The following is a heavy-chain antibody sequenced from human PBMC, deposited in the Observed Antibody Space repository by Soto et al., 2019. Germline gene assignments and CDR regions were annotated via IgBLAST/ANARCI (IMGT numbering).Heavy chain of an antibody. Sequence: SEKVSCKASGGTFSSYAISWVRQAPGQGLEWMGGIIPIFGTANYAQKFQGRVTITADESTSTAYMELSSLRSEDTAVYYCARGSWSDFWRGYNKYYYYYGMAVW. D-gene: IGHD3-3*01. CDR2: IIPIFGTA. CDR3: ARGSWSDFWRGYNKYYYYYGMAV. J-gene: IGHJ6*01. CDR1: GGTFSSYA. V-gene: IGHV1-69*13.